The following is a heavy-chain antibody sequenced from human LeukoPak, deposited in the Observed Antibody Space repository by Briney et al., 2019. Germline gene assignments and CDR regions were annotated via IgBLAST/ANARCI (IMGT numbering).Heavy chain of an antibody. Sequence: SETLSLTCRVSGDSIRRCYWSWIRQTAEKGLRWIGRISNDETAHYDSSVLGRITMSMDTSANQFSLTLRSVTAADTAIYYCARTCNSLGGYFDFWGQGARVAVSS. V-gene: IGHV4-4*07. CDR1: GDSIRRCY. CDR3: ARTCNSLGGYFDF. D-gene: IGHD2/OR15-2a*01. J-gene: IGHJ4*02. CDR2: ISNDETA.